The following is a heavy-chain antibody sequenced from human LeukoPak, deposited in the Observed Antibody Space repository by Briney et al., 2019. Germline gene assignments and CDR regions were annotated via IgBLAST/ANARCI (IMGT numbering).Heavy chain of an antibody. CDR1: GYSFTSYW. CDR3: ARAASGYPPGVDY. CDR2: IYPGDSDT. J-gene: IGHJ4*02. V-gene: IGHV5-51*01. Sequence: GESLKFSCKGSGYSFTSYWIGWVRRMPRKGLEWMGIIYPGDSDTRYSPSFQGQVTISADKSMSTAYLQWSSLEASDTAMYYCARAASGYPPGVDYWGQGTLVTVSS. D-gene: IGHD5-12*01.